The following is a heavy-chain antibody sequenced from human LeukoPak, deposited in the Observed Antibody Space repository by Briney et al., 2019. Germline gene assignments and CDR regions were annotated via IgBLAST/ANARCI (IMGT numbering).Heavy chain of an antibody. CDR3: ARLDGAYGSGSYYNVDY. CDR2: VIPILGIA. D-gene: IGHD3-10*01. J-gene: IGHJ4*02. V-gene: IGHV1-69*04. CDR1: GGTFSSYA. Sequence: GASVKVSCKASGGTFSSYAISWVRQAPGQGLEWMGRVIPILGIANYAQKFQGRVTITADKSTSTACMELSSLRSEDTAVYYCARLDGAYGSGSYYNVDYWGQGTLVTVSS.